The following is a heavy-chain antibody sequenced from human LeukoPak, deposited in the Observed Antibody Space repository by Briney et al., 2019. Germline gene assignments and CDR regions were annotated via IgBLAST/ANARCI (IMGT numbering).Heavy chain of an antibody. CDR1: GGSISSYY. D-gene: IGHD3-16*01. Sequence: PSETLSLTCTASGGSISSYYRSWIRQPAGKGLEWIGRIYTSGSTNYNPSLKSRVTMSVDTSKNQFSLKLSSVTAADTAVYYCARNKRDFGLGFDPWGQGTLVTVSS. V-gene: IGHV4-4*07. CDR3: ARNKRDFGLGFDP. CDR2: IYTSGST. J-gene: IGHJ5*02.